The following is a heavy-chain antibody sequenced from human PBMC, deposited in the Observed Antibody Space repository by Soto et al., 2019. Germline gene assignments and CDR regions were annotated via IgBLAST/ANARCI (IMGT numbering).Heavy chain of an antibody. J-gene: IGHJ4*02. Sequence: SETLSLTCAVYGGSFSGYYWSWIRQPPGKGLEWIGEINHSGSTNYNPSLKSRVTISVDTSKNQFSLKLSSVTAADTAVYYCGRVSWEVVVPAELGGFDYGGQETRAPVS. CDR1: GGSFSGYY. CDR2: INHSGST. V-gene: IGHV4-34*01. D-gene: IGHD2-2*01. CDR3: GRVSWEVVVPAELGGFDY.